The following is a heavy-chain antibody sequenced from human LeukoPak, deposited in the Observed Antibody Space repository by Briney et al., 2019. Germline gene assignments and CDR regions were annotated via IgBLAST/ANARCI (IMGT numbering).Heavy chain of an antibody. V-gene: IGHV4-34*01. CDR1: GGSFSGYY. CDR3: ARQGSAAAFFDY. D-gene: IGHD2-2*01. CDR2: INHSGNT. J-gene: IGHJ4*01. Sequence: SETLSLTCAVYGGSFSGYYWSWIRQPPGKGLEWIGEINHSGNTTYNPSLKSRVTISVDAPKNQFSLKLRSVTAADTAVYYCARQGSAAAFFDYWGHGNLVTVSS.